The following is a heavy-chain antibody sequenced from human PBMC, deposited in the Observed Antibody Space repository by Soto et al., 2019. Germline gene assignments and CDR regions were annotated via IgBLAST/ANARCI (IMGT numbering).Heavy chain of an antibody. V-gene: IGHV1-2*02. Sequence: ASVKVSCKASGYTFTGYYIHWVRQAPGQGLEWMGWINPNSGGTNYAQKFQGRVTMTRDTSISTAYMELSRLRSDDTAVYYCARDSERVQPLPRNWSDPWGPGTLLTVST. CDR3: ARDSERVQPLPRNWSDP. CDR1: GYTFTGYY. CDR2: INPNSGGT. J-gene: IGHJ5*02. D-gene: IGHD1-1*01.